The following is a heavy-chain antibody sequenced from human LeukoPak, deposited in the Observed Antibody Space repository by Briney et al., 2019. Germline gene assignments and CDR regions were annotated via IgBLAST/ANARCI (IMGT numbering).Heavy chain of an antibody. CDR3: AKWYSYYFDY. CDR2: ITASGGT. D-gene: IGHD2-15*01. V-gene: IGHV3-23*01. Sequence: PGGSLRLSCAASGFTFSSYAMSWVRQAPGKGLEWVSTITASGGTYYADSLKGRFTISRDNAKNSLYLQMNSLRAEDTAVYYCAKWYSYYFDYWGQGTLVTVSS. CDR1: GFTFSSYA. J-gene: IGHJ4*02.